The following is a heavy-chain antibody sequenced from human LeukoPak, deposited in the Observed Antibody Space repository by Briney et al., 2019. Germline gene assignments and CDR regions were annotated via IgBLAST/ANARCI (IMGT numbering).Heavy chain of an antibody. D-gene: IGHD3-10*02. CDR2: VTTSGTIS. Sequence: GGSLRLSCAASGFAFTNYAMTWVRQAPGKGLEWVSLVTTSGTISYYADSVRGRYTGPRDNSMNKLYLQMTSLRAEDTAVYYCAKNRGDTMIGGGLDYWGQGTLVSVSS. J-gene: IGHJ4*02. V-gene: IGHV3-23*01. CDR3: AKNRGDTMIGGGLDY. CDR1: GFAFTNYA.